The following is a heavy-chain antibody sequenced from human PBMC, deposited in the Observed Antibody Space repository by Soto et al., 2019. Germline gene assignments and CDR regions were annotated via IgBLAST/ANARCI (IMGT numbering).Heavy chain of an antibody. J-gene: IGHJ4*02. CDR3: EVTAGY. CDR2: MSPESGNT. V-gene: IGHV1-8*01. D-gene: IGHD2-21*02. Sequence: QVQVVQSRAEVKKPGASVKVSCKASGYTFTDYDINWVRQASGQGLEYMGWMSPESGNTGYAPQFQGRVTMTRNTSISTASMGLSCLRSEDTAVYYCEVTAGYWGQGTKVTVSS. CDR1: GYTFTDYD.